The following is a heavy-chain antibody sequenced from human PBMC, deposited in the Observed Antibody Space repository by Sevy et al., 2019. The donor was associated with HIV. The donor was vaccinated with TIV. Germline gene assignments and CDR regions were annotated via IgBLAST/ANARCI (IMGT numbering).Heavy chain of an antibody. CDR2: IKSDGSDK. Sequence: GGXLRLSCAASGFXFSAYWMNWVRQAPGKGLEWVAXIKSDGSDKHYVDSVEGRFTISRDNAKNSLYLQMNSLRVEDTAVYYCAQXTVGRFDSWGQGTLVTVSS. D-gene: IGHD3-16*01. J-gene: IGHJ4*02. V-gene: IGHV3-7*01. CDR3: AQXTVGRFDS. CDR1: GFXFSAYW.